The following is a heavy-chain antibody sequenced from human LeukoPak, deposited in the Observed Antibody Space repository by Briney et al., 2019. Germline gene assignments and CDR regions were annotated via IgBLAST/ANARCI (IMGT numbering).Heavy chain of an antibody. CDR1: GGSISSYY. D-gene: IGHD4-11*01. Sequence: SEALSLTCTVSGGSISSYYWSWIRQPAGKGLEWIGRFYISGSTNYNPSLKSRVTMSVDTSKNQFSLRLNSVTAADTAVYYCARDFLLQSEGLFDYWGQGTLVTVSS. V-gene: IGHV4-4*07. CDR3: ARDFLLQSEGLFDY. J-gene: IGHJ4*02. CDR2: FYISGST.